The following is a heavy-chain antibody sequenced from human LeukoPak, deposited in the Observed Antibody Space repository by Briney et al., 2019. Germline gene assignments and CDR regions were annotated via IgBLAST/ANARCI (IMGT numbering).Heavy chain of an antibody. J-gene: IGHJ4*02. D-gene: IGHD7-27*01. CDR2: VSSNGAKT. CDR1: GFTSSSYA. V-gene: IGHV3-23*01. CDR3: AKDGGLWVSAHWGDS. Sequence: GGSLRLSCAASGFTSSSYAITWVRQAPGKGLEWVSAVSSNGAKTYYADSVKGRFTISRDNYKNMVFLQMNSLRAEDTAVYYCAKDGGLWVSAHWGDSWGRGTLVTVSS.